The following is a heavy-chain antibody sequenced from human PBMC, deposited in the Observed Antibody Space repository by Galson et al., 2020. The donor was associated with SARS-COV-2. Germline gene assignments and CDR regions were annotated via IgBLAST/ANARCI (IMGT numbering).Heavy chain of an antibody. CDR2: IKQDGSEK. V-gene: IGHV3-7*03. CDR1: GFTFNSYW. Sequence: GESLKISCAASGFTFNSYWMSWVRQAPGKGLEWVANIKQDGSEKYYVDSVKGQFTISRDNAKNSLYLQMNSLRAEDTAVYYCARVGSSSWYFDYWGQGTLVTVSS. D-gene: IGHD6-13*01. CDR3: ARVGSSSWYFDY. J-gene: IGHJ4*02.